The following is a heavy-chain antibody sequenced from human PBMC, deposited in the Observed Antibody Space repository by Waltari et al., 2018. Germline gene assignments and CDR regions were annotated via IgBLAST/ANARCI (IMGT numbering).Heavy chain of an antibody. CDR2: ISYDGSNK. D-gene: IGHD5-18*01. CDR3: ANVDTAMADLDAFDI. CDR1: GGSFSGYY. J-gene: IGHJ3*02. V-gene: IGHV3-30*18. Sequence: QVQLQQWGAGLLKPSETLSLTCAVYGGSFSGYYWSWIRQPPGKGLEWVAVISYDGSNKYYADSVKGRFTISRDNSKNTLYLQMNSLRAEDTAVYYCANVDTAMADLDAFDIWGQGTMVTVSS.